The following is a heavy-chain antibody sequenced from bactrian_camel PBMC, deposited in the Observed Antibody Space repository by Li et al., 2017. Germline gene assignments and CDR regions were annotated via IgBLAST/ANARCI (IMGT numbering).Heavy chain of an antibody. Sequence: EVQLVESGGGPVQAGGSLTLSCVASGDTASRKRMTWFRQAPGQEREGVASLHSDGSTSYAASVKGRFTVSKDNAENTLYLQMNSLKPEDTAMYYCAAGIYGGGPCSWPPMLFGYRGQGTQVTVS. D-gene: IGHD1*01. CDR1: GDTASRKR. CDR3: AAGIYGGGPCSWPPMLFGY. J-gene: IGHJ6*01. V-gene: IGHV3S10*01. CDR2: LHSDGST.